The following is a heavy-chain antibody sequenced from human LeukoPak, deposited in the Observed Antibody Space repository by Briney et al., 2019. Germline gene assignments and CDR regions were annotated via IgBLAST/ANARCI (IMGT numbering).Heavy chain of an antibody. D-gene: IGHD2/OR15-2a*01. J-gene: IGHJ5*02. Sequence: GGSLRLSCAASGFVFNNFGLIWVRQAPGKGLEWVSAISNDGGGTTYADFVKGRFTISRDNSKNTLFLQMNSLRAEDTALYYCAKGGSGYFLDLWGQGTLVTVSS. CDR3: AKGGSGYFLDL. CDR1: GFVFNNFG. V-gene: IGHV3-23*01. CDR2: ISNDGGGT.